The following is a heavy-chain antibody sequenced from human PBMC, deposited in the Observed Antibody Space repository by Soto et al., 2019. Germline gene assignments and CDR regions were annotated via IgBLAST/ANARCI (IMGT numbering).Heavy chain of an antibody. Sequence: EVQLVESGGGLVQPGGSLRLSCAASGFTFSTYAMNWVRQAPGKGLEWISYISSSSSSIYYADSVRGRFTISKDKVKNSLFLQMNSLRDEDTAVYYCVRDIGGYDYYWGQGTLVVVSS. CDR3: VRDIGGYDYY. CDR2: ISSSSSSI. D-gene: IGHD5-12*01. CDR1: GFTFSTYA. J-gene: IGHJ4*02. V-gene: IGHV3-48*02.